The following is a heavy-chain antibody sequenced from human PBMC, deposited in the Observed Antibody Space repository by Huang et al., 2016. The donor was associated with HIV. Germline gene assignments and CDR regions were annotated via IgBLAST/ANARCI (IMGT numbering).Heavy chain of an antibody. CDR2: MHQSGDT. CDR3: AREDRNAFDI. V-gene: IGHV4-4*07. CDR1: GVSTRTYF. Sequence: QVHLQESGPGLVKPSETLSLICTVSGVSTRTYFWRWLRQPAGKGPVCIAGMHQSGDTKSNPSLSGRVTMSVDTSKNQLSLRRTSVTAADTAVYYCAREDRNAFDIWGQGIMVIVSS. J-gene: IGHJ3*02.